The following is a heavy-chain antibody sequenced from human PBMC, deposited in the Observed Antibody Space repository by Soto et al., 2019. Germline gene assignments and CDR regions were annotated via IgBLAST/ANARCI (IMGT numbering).Heavy chain of an antibody. Sequence: GGSLRLSCAASGFTFSSYSMNWVRQAPGKGLEWVSSISSSSSYIYYADSVKGRFTISRDNAKNSLYLQMNSLRAEDTAVYYCARDIVVVPAAPRGYYYYGMDVWGQGTTVTVSS. J-gene: IGHJ6*02. CDR1: GFTFSSYS. CDR3: ARDIVVVPAAPRGYYYYGMDV. V-gene: IGHV3-21*04. CDR2: ISSSSSYI. D-gene: IGHD2-2*01.